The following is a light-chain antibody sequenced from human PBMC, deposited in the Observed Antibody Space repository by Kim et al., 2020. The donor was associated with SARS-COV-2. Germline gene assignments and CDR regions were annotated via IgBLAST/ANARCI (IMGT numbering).Light chain of an antibody. CDR2: DVN. CDR3: TSYTTRGTLP. Sequence: GRSITLSCTGTGSDVGGYSDVSWYQQHPGKAPKLMIYDVNKRPSGVSDRFSGSKSGNTASLTISGLQAEDEAIYYCTSYTTRGTLPFGGGTKVTVL. V-gene: IGLV2-14*04. J-gene: IGLJ3*02. CDR1: GSDVGGYSD.